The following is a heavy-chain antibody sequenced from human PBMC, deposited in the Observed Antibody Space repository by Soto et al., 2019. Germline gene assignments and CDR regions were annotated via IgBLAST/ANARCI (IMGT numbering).Heavy chain of an antibody. CDR3: AKTDGGLQYYFDY. CDR2: ISWNSGSI. V-gene: IGHV3-9*01. Sequence: EVQLVESGGGLVQPGRSLRLSCAASGFTFDDYAMHWVRQAPGKGLEWVSGISWNSGSIGYADSVKGRFTISRDNAKNSLYLQMNSLRAEDTALYYCAKTDGGLQYYFDYWGQGTLVTVSS. D-gene: IGHD3-10*01. CDR1: GFTFDDYA. J-gene: IGHJ4*02.